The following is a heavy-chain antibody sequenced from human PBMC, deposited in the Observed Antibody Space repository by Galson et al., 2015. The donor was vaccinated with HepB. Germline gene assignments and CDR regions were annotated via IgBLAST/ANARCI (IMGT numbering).Heavy chain of an antibody. CDR2: TYYRSKWYN. V-gene: IGHV6-1*01. Sequence: CAISGDSVSSNSAAWNWIRQSPSRGLEWLGRTYYRSKWYNDYAVSVKSRITINPDTSKNQFSLQLNSVTPEDTAVYYCARGYYYGSGSYYYDAFDIWGQGTMATVSS. J-gene: IGHJ3*02. CDR3: ARGYYYGSGSYYYDAFDI. CDR1: GDSVSSNSAA. D-gene: IGHD3-10*01.